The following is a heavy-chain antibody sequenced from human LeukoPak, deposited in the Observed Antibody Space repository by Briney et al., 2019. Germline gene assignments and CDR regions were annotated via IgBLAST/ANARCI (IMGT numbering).Heavy chain of an antibody. CDR1: GFTFDDYG. J-gene: IGHJ4*02. CDR2: INWNGGST. CDR3: ARDAFYDSSGLSDY. D-gene: IGHD3-22*01. V-gene: IGHV3-20*01. Sequence: GGTLRLSCAASGFTFDDYGTSWVRQAPGKGLEWVSGINWNGGSTGYADSVKGRFTISRDNAKNSLYLQMNSLRAEDTALYHCARDAFYDSSGLSDYWGQGTLVTVSS.